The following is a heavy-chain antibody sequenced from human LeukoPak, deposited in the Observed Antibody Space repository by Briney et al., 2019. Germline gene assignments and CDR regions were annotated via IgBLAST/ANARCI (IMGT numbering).Heavy chain of an antibody. V-gene: IGHV4-39*07. Sequence: ASETLSLTCTVSGGSISSSSYYWGWIRQPPGKGLEWIGSIYYSGSTYYNPSLKSRVTISVDTSKNQFSLKLSSVTAADTAVYYCARDRGFPYSSSWYKGSNNWFDPWGQGTLVTVSS. J-gene: IGHJ5*02. D-gene: IGHD6-13*01. CDR2: IYYSGST. CDR3: ARDRGFPYSSSWYKGSNNWFDP. CDR1: GGSISSSSYY.